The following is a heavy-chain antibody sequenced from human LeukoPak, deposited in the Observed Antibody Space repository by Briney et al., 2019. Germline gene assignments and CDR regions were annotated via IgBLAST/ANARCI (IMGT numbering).Heavy chain of an antibody. D-gene: IGHD2-15*01. CDR2: IYHSGST. Sequence: TSETLSLTCSVSTDSTNTYYWSWIRQSPGKGLEGIGHIYHSGSTDYNPSFKSRVTISIDMSKKEFFLKLTSVTVADTAMYYCVRLRWELLAPYFDHWGQGAFVIVSS. V-gene: IGHV4-59*01. CDR3: VRLRWELLAPYFDH. J-gene: IGHJ4*02. CDR1: TDSTNTYY.